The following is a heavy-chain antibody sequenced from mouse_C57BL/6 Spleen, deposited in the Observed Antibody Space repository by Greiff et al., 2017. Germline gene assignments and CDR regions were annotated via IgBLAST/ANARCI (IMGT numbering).Heavy chain of an antibody. V-gene: IGHV1-55*01. CDR2: IYPGSGST. CDR3: ARLVGEDYYAMDY. Sequence: VQLQQSGAELVKPGASVKMSCKASGYTFTSYWITWVKQRPGQGLEWIGDIYPGSGSTNYNEKFKSKATLTVDTSSSTAYMQLSSLTSEDSAVYYWARLVGEDYYAMDYWGQGTSVTVSS. J-gene: IGHJ4*01. CDR1: GYTFTSYW. D-gene: IGHD1-1*01.